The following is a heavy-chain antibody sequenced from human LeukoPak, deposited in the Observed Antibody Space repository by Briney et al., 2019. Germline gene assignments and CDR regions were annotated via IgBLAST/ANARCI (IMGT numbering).Heavy chain of an antibody. D-gene: IGHD2-2*01. CDR3: AKDGSPEYCSSTSCPLWFDP. J-gene: IGHJ5*02. CDR1: GFTFSSYY. Sequence: GGSLRLSCAASGFTFSSYYMSWVRQAPGKGLEWVANIKQDGSEKDYVDSVKGRFTISRDNSKNTLYLQMNSLRAEDTAVYYCAKDGSPEYCSSTSCPLWFDPWGQGTLVTVSS. V-gene: IGHV3-7*03. CDR2: IKQDGSEK.